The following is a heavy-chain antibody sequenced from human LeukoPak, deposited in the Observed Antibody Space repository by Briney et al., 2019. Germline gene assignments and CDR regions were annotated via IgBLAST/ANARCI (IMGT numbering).Heavy chain of an antibody. CDR2: IYYSGST. CDR1: GGSISSGDYY. V-gene: IGHV4-30-4*08. J-gene: IGHJ6*03. CDR3: ARDGYYGSGSPHYMDV. Sequence: PSETLSLTCTVSGGSISSGDYYWSWIRQRPGKGLEWIGYIYYSGSTYYNPSLKSRVTISVDTSKNQFSLKLSSVTAADTAVYYCARDGYYGSGSPHYMDVWGKGTTVTVSS. D-gene: IGHD3-10*01.